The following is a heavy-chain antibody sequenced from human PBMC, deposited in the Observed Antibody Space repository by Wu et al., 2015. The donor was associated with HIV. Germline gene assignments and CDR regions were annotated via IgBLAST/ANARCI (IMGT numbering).Heavy chain of an antibody. CDR3: ARGVIGVAGIATPPDAFDI. Sequence: QVQLVQSGAEVKKPGASVKVSCKASGYPFTAYYMHWVRQAPGQGLEWMGWINPNSGGTFFAQKFKGRATMTRDTPIRTTFMELTSLRSDDTAVYYCARGVIGVAGIATPPDAFDIWGQGTMVTVSS. J-gene: IGHJ3*02. CDR1: GYPFTAYY. D-gene: IGHD6-13*01. V-gene: IGHV1-2*02. CDR2: INPNSGGT.